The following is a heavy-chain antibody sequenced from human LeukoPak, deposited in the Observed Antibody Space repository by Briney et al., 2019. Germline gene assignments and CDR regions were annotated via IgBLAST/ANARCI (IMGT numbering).Heavy chain of an antibody. Sequence: GGSLRLSCAASGFTFSSYSMNWVRQAPGRGLEWVSYISSSSSTIYYADSVKGRFTISRDNAKNSLYLQMNSLRDEDTAVYYCARDKRFLEWLLPYYYYYGMDVWGQGTTVTVSS. CDR2: ISSSSSTI. CDR3: ARDKRFLEWLLPYYYYYGMDV. J-gene: IGHJ6*02. V-gene: IGHV3-48*02. D-gene: IGHD3-3*01. CDR1: GFTFSSYS.